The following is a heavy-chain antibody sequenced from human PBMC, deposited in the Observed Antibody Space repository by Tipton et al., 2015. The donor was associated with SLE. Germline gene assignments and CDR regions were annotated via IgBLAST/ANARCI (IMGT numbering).Heavy chain of an antibody. V-gene: IGHV4-39*07. CDR2: IHHNGNT. J-gene: IGHJ1*01. CDR1: GGSINGGSFY. CDR3: ARGEIAIFGGAAYFQH. D-gene: IGHD3-3*01. Sequence: TLSLTCTVSGGSINGGSFYWGWIRQPPGKGLEWIGSIHHNGNTYYNPSLKSRVTISVDTSKNQFSLKLTSVTGADTAVYYCARGEIAIFGGAAYFQHWGQGTLVSVSS.